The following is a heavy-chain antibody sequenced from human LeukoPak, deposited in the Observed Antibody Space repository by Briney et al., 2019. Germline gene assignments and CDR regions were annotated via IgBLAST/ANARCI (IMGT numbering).Heavy chain of an antibody. CDR2: IYSGGST. Sequence: GGSLRLSCAASGFTVSSNYMSWVRQAPGKGLEWVSVIYSGGSTYYADSVKGRFTISRDNSKNTLYLQMNSLRAEDTAVYYCASRATVTTDRFWFDPWGQGTLVTVSS. CDR1: GFTVSSNY. CDR3: ASRATVTTDRFWFDP. J-gene: IGHJ5*02. V-gene: IGHV3-53*01. D-gene: IGHD4-11*01.